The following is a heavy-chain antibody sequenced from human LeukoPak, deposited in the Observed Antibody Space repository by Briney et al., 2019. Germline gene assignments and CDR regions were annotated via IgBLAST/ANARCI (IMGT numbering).Heavy chain of an antibody. CDR3: ARLFFVIDT. J-gene: IGHJ5*02. CDR1: GASISNSAYY. CDR2: VHYSGST. D-gene: IGHD3-3*01. V-gene: IGHV4-39*01. Sequence: PSETLSLTCTVSGASISNSAYYWLWIRQPPGEGLECIGTVHYSGSTFNPSLKSRVNISVDTSKNQFSLQLSSVTAADTAVYYCARLFFVIDTWGQGTLVTVSS.